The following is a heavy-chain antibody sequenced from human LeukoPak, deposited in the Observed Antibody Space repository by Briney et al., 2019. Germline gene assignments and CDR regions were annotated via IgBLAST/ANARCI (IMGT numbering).Heavy chain of an antibody. D-gene: IGHD3-22*01. CDR3: ATTHTRYYYDHYNWFDP. V-gene: IGHV1-24*01. J-gene: IGHJ5*02. CDR1: GYTLTELS. Sequence: ASVTVSCKVSGYTLTELSMHWVRQAPGKGLEWMGGFDPEDGETIYAQKFQGRVTMTEDTSTDTAYMELSSLRSEDTAVYYCATTHTRYYYDHYNWFDPWGQGTLVTVSS. CDR2: FDPEDGET.